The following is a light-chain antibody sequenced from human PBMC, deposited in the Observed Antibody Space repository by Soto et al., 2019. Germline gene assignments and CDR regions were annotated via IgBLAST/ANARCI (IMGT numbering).Light chain of an antibody. CDR3: AAWADSLNGLV. CDR1: SSNIGSNT. CDR2: NNN. J-gene: IGLJ1*01. V-gene: IGLV1-44*01. Sequence: QSVLTQPPSASWTPGQRVTISCSGSSSNIGSNTVNWYQQLPGTAPKLLIYNNNQRPSGVPDRFSGSKSGTSASLAISGLQSEDEPDYYCAAWADSLNGLVFGTGTKLTVL.